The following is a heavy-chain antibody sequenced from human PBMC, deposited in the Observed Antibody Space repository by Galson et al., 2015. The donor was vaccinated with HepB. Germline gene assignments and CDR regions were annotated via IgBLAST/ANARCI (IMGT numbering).Heavy chain of an antibody. D-gene: IGHD4/OR15-4a*01. CDR2: ISYRGTT. CDR1: GGSISTSSSNYY. V-gene: IGHV4-39*01. Sequence: SETLSLTCTVSGGSISTSSSNYYWVWIRQPPGKGLEWIGSISYRGTTYYNPSLKSRVTISVDTSKNQFSRRLSSVTATGTALYYCARTMVKTTTSSDYWGQGILVTVSS. J-gene: IGHJ4*02. CDR3: ARTMVKTTTSSDY.